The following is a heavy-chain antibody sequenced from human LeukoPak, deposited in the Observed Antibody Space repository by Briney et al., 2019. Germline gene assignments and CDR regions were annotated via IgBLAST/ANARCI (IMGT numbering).Heavy chain of an antibody. V-gene: IGHV3-20*04. CDR3: ARESGLYDYVWGSYRHYFDY. D-gene: IGHD3-16*02. Sequence: GGSLRLSCAASGFTFDDYGMSWVRQAPGKGLEWVSGINWNGGSTGYADSVKGRFTISRDNAKNSLYLQMNSLRAEDTALYYCARESGLYDYVWGSYRHYFDYWGQGTLVTVSS. J-gene: IGHJ4*02. CDR2: INWNGGST. CDR1: GFTFDDYG.